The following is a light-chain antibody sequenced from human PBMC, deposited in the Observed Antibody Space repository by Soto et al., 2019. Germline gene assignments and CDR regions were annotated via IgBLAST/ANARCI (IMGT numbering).Light chain of an antibody. CDR3: QVWDTVSDWV. Sequence: SYELTQPPSVSVAPGQTARISCEGINIGRKNVHWYQQKSGQAPVLVVHDDSDRPSGIPARFSGSNSGNASTLSISRVEAGDEDDYYCQVWDTVSDWVFGGGTKVTVL. J-gene: IGLJ3*02. CDR1: NIGRKN. V-gene: IGLV3-21*02. CDR2: DDS.